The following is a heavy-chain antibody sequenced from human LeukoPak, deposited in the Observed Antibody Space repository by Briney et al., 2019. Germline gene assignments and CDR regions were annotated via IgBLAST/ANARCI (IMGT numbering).Heavy chain of an antibody. Sequence: SETLSLTCTVSGGSISGDYWSWIRQPAGKGLEWIGRFYTSGNTRSTIYNPSLRSRVTMSADTSKNQLSLRVNSVTAADTAIYYCARDEQGTRSDYWGQGTLVTVAS. CDR2: FYTSGNTRST. CDR3: ARDEQGTRSDY. J-gene: IGHJ4*02. D-gene: IGHD1/OR15-1a*01. V-gene: IGHV4-4*07. CDR1: GGSISGDY.